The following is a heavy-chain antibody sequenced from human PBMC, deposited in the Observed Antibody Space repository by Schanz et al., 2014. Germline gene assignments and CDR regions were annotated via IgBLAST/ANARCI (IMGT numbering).Heavy chain of an antibody. D-gene: IGHD2-15*01. Sequence: VQLVESGGGLVQPGGSLKLSCAASGFSFSDYYMSWIRQAPGKGLEWISFINTGSNYINYADSVKGRFTISRDNSKNTQKLKMSGEGAEDTAGEYDARTPREYGSYENCPNGMDAWGQGTLVTASS. CDR3: ARTPREYGSYENCPNGMDA. J-gene: IGHJ5*02. CDR1: GFSFSDYY. V-gene: IGHV3-11*05. CDR2: INTGSNYI.